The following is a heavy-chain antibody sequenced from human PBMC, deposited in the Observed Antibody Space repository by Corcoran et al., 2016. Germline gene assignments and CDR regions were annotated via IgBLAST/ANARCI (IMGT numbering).Heavy chain of an antibody. V-gene: IGHV3-7*01. CDR1: GFTFSTYW. CDR2: IKPEGSEK. J-gene: IGHJ4*02. CDR3: ARGGKWLDY. Sequence: EVQLVGSGGGLVQPGGSLRLSCAASGFTFSTYWMTWVRQAPGKGLEWVANIKPEGSEKSYVDSVKGRFTISRDDAKNSLSLQMNSLRAEDTAVYYCARGGKWLDYWGQGTLVNVSS. D-gene: IGHD2-8*01.